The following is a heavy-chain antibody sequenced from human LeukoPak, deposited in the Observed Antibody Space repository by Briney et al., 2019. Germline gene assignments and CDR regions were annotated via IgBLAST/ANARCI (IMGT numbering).Heavy chain of an antibody. V-gene: IGHV3-30*03. CDR1: EFTFSSYG. D-gene: IGHD2-15*01. Sequence: GGSLRLSCAASEFTFSSYGIHWVRQAPGKGLEWVAVISYDGNNKYYADSVKGRFTISRDNSKNTLYLQMNSLRAEDTAVYFCVRDGQGSTPLDYWGQGTLVTVSS. CDR3: VRDGQGSTPLDY. CDR2: ISYDGNNK. J-gene: IGHJ4*02.